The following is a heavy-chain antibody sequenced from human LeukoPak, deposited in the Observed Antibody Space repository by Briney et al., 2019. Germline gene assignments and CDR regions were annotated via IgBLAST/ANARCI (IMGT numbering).Heavy chain of an antibody. Sequence: ASVKVSCKASGYSFTSFGMNWVRQAPGQGLEWLGWINTNTGNQTYGQGFKGRFVFSMDTSVSTAYLQISSLKAEETAVYYSATRYRGSHYYYIDVWGKGTTVIVSS. J-gene: IGHJ6*03. D-gene: IGHD1-26*01. CDR3: ATRYRGSHYYYIDV. CDR1: GYSFTSFG. CDR2: INTNTGNQ. V-gene: IGHV7-4-1*02.